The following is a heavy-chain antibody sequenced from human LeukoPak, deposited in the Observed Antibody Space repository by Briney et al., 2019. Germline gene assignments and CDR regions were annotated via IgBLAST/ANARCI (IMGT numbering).Heavy chain of an antibody. CDR3: AREIYGSSPSDY. Sequence: SVKVSCKASGGTFSSYAISWVRQAPGQGLEWMGGIIPIFGTANYAQKLQGRVTMTTDTSTSTAYMELRSLRSDDTAVYYCAREIYGSSPSDYWGQGTLVTVSS. D-gene: IGHD1-14*01. CDR1: GGTFSSYA. CDR2: IIPIFGTA. J-gene: IGHJ4*02. V-gene: IGHV1-69*05.